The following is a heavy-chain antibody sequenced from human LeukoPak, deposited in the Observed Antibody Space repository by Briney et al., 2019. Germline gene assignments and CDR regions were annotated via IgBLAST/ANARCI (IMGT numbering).Heavy chain of an antibody. CDR3: AREEAPGEAYYFDY. D-gene: IGHD1-26*01. CDR2: ISAYNGNT. Sequence: GASVKVSCKASGYTFTDFGISWVRQAPGQGLEWMGWISAYNGNTNYAQKLQGRVTMTTDTSTSTAYMELRSLRSDDTAVYYCAREEAPGEAYYFDYWGQGTLVTVSS. CDR1: GYTFTDFG. V-gene: IGHV1-18*01. J-gene: IGHJ4*02.